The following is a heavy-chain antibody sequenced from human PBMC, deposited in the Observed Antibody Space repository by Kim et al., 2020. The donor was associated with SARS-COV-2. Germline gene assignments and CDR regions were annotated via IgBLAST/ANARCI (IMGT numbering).Heavy chain of an antibody. D-gene: IGHD6-13*01. CDR1: GFTFSSYS. Sequence: GGSLRLSCAASGFTFSSYSMNWVRQAPGKGLEWVSSISSSSSYIYYADSVKGRFTISRDNAKNSLYLQMNSLRAEDTAVYYCARDGNGIAAAGDYYYYGMDVWGQGTTVTVSS. V-gene: IGHV3-21*01. J-gene: IGHJ6*02. CDR3: ARDGNGIAAAGDYYYYGMDV. CDR2: ISSSSSYI.